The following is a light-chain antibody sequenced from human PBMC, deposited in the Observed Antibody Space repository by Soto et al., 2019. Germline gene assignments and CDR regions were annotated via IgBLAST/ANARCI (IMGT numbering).Light chain of an antibody. Sequence: IHMTQSPSTLSASVGYRVTITCRASQSISSWLAWYQQKPGKAPKLLIYKASTLKSGVPSRFSGSGSGTEFTLTISSLQTDDFATYYCQHYNSYSEAFGQGTKVDIK. V-gene: IGKV1-5*03. CDR1: QSISSW. CDR3: QHYNSYSEA. CDR2: KAS. J-gene: IGKJ1*01.